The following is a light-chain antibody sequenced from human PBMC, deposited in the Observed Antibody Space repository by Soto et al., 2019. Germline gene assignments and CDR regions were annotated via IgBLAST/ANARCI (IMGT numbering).Light chain of an antibody. J-gene: IGKJ2*02. CDR1: QSISSY. Sequence: DIQMTQSPPSLSASVGDRVTITCRASQSISSYLNWYQQKPGTAPKLLIYAASSLQSGVPSRFSGSGSGTDFTLTISSLQPEDIATYYCQQSSSSPRCTFGQGTKLEIK. V-gene: IGKV1-39*01. CDR2: AAS. CDR3: QQSSSSPRCT.